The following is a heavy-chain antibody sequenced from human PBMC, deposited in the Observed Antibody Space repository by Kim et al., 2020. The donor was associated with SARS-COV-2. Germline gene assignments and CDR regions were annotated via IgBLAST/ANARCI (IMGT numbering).Heavy chain of an antibody. CDR3: ARDDYGSGSYWVY. J-gene: IGHJ4*02. V-gene: IGHV3-21*01. CDR1: GFTFSSYS. CDR2: ISSSSSYI. D-gene: IGHD3-10*01. Sequence: GGSLRLSCAASGFTFSSYSMNWVRQAPGKGLEWVSSISSSSSYIYYADSVKGRFTISRDNAKNSLYLQMNSLRAEDTAVYYCARDDYGSGSYWVYWGQGTLVTVSS.